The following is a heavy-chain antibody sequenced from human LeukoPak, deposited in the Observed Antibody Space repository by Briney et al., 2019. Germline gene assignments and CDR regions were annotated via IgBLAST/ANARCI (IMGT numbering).Heavy chain of an antibody. V-gene: IGHV1-46*01. CDR2: INPSGGST. Sequence: ASVKVSCKASGYTFTSYYMHWVRQAPGQGLEGMGIINPSGGSTSYAQKFQGRVTMTRDTSTSTVYMELSSLRSEDTAVYYCARVLRYFDWSIPPFDYWGQGTLVTVSS. CDR1: GYTFTSYY. D-gene: IGHD3-9*01. CDR3: ARVLRYFDWSIPPFDY. J-gene: IGHJ4*02.